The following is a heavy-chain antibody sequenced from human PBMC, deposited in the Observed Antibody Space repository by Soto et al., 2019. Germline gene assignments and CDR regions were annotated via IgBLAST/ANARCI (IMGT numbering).Heavy chain of an antibody. V-gene: IGHV4-34*01. CDR3: ARRSYDFWSGYYKPTFDY. D-gene: IGHD3-3*01. CDR2: INHSGST. J-gene: IGHJ4*02. Sequence: SETLSLTCAVYCGSFSGYYWSWIRQPPGKGLEWIGEINHSGSTNYNPSLKSRVTISVDTSKNQFSLKLSAVTAAATAVYYCARRSYDFWSGYYKPTFDYWGQGTLVTVS. CDR1: CGSFSGYY.